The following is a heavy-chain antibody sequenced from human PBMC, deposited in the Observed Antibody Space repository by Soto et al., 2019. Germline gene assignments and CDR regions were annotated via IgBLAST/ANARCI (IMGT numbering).Heavy chain of an antibody. D-gene: IGHD5-12*01. CDR1: GYTFTGYY. CDR2: INPNSGGT. Sequence: QVQLVQSGAEVKKPGASVKVSCKASGYTFTGYYMHWVRQAPGQGLEWMGWINPNSGGTNYAQKFQGWVTMTRDTSSSTAYMELGRLRFDDTAVYYCARSALSIYSGYDLLYYYGMDVWGQGTTVTVSS. CDR3: ARSALSIYSGYDLLYYYGMDV. J-gene: IGHJ6*02. V-gene: IGHV1-2*04.